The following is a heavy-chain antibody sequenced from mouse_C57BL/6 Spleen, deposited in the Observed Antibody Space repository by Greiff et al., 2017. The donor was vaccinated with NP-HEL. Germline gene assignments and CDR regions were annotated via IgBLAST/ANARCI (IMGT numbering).Heavy chain of an antibody. D-gene: IGHD2-3*01. CDR3: AREDDSYFY. CDR2: IDPSDSHT. CDR1: GYTFTSYW. Sequence: QVQLQQPGAELVMPGASVKLSCKASGYTFTSYWMHWVKQRPGQGLEWIGEIDPSDSHTNYNQKFKGKSTLTVDKSSSTAYMQLSSLTSEDSAVYYCAREDDSYFYWGQGTLVTVSA. V-gene: IGHV1-69*01. J-gene: IGHJ3*01.